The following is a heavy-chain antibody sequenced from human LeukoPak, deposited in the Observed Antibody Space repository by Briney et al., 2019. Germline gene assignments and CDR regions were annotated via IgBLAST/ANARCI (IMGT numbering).Heavy chain of an antibody. CDR1: GYSFTSYW. V-gene: IGHV5-51*01. Sequence: VESLKISCKGSGYSFTSYWIGWVRQMPGKGLEWMGIIYPGDSDTRYSPSFQGQVTISADNSISTAYLQWSSLKASDTAMYYCASSGYQLLDAFDIWGQGTMVTVSS. J-gene: IGHJ3*02. CDR3: ASSGYQLLDAFDI. CDR2: IYPGDSDT. D-gene: IGHD2-2*01.